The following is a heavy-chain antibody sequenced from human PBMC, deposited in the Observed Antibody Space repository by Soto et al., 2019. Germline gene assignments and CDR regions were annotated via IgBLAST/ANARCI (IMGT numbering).Heavy chain of an antibody. D-gene: IGHD2-2*01. V-gene: IGHV1-18*01. CDR2: ISAYNGNT. Sequence: QVQLVQSGAEVKKPGASVKVSCKASGYTFTSYGISWVRQAPGQGLEWMGWISAYNGNTNYAQKLQGRVTRTTETSTSTGYMELRSLRSDDTAVYYCARDSGDVLVPAASLDVWGQGTTVTVSS. CDR3: ARDSGDVLVPAASLDV. CDR1: GYTFTSYG. J-gene: IGHJ6*02.